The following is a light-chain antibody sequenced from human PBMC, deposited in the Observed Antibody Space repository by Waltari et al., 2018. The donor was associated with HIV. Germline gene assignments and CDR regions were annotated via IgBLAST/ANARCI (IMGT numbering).Light chain of an antibody. Sequence: DIQMTQSPSSLSASINDSVIITCRASQGSSNSVACYQQKPGKAPELLVFGASTLHSGVPSRFSGSGSGKEYTLTISNLQPEDFATYYCQQYYSTPVYTFGQGTKLEIK. CDR3: QQYYSTPVYT. CDR1: QGSSNS. V-gene: IGKV1-NL1*01. J-gene: IGKJ2*01. CDR2: GAS.